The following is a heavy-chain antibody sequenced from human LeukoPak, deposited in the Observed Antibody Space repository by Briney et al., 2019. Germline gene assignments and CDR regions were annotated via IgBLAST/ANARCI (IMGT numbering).Heavy chain of an antibody. CDR3: ARNKYSYAPYYYYGMDV. CDR2: IYYSGST. D-gene: IGHD5-18*01. CDR1: GGSISSYY. J-gene: IGHJ6*02. Sequence: SETLSLTCTVPGGSISSYYWSWIRQPPGKGLEWIGYIYYSGSTNYNPSLKSRVTISVDTSKNQFSLKLSSVTAADTAVYYCARNKYSYAPYYYYGMDVWGQGTTVTVSS. V-gene: IGHV4-59*01.